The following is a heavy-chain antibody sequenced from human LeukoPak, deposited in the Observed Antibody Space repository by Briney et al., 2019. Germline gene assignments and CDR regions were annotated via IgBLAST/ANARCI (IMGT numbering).Heavy chain of an antibody. V-gene: IGHV1-69*13. J-gene: IGHJ4*02. D-gene: IGHD3-22*01. CDR1: GGTFSSYA. CDR2: IIPIFGTA. CDR3: ARVAEYYYDSSGYSSYFDY. Sequence: SVKVSCKASGGTFSSYAISWVRQAPGQGLEWMGGIIPIFGTANYAQKFQGRVTITADESTSTAYMELSSLRSEDTAVYHCARVAEYYYDSSGYSSYFDYWGQGTLVTVSS.